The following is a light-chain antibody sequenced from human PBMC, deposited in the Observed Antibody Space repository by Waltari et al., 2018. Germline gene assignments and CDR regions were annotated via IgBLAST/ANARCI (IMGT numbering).Light chain of an antibody. J-gene: IGLJ1*01. V-gene: IGLV2-23*01. CDR2: EGN. CDR1: SGDIGGDNL. CDR3: SSYADSNICV. Sequence: QSALTQPASVSGSPGQSLTISCTGTSGDIGGDNLVSWYQQHPGKAPKLMMYEGNKRPSGVYILFSGSKSGNTASLTISGLQAEDEADYYCSSYADSNICVFGSGTKVTV.